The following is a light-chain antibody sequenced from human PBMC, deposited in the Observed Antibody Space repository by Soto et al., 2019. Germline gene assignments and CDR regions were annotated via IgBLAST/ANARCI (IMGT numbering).Light chain of an antibody. CDR1: QSVSSN. V-gene: IGKV3-15*01. CDR3: QQYNNWPPWT. CDR2: GAS. J-gene: IGKJ1*01. Sequence: EIVMTQSPATLSVSPWERATLSCMASQSVSSNVAWYQQKPGQAPRLLIYGASTRATGIPARFSGSGSGTEFTLTISSLQSEDFAVYYCQQYNNWPPWTFGQGTKVDI.